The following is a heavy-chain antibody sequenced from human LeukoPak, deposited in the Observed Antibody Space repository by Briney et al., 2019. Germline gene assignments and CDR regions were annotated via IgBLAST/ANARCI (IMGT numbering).Heavy chain of an antibody. J-gene: IGHJ4*02. CDR1: GYTFTSYD. V-gene: IGHV1-8*01. D-gene: IGHD6-13*01. CDR2: MNPNSGNT. Sequence: ASVKVSCKASGYTFTSYDINWVRQATGQGLEWMGWMNPNSGNTGYARKFQGRVTMTRNTSISTAYMELSSLRSEDTAVYYCARGRLGLAAARGDYWGQGTLVTVSS. CDR3: ARGRLGLAAARGDY.